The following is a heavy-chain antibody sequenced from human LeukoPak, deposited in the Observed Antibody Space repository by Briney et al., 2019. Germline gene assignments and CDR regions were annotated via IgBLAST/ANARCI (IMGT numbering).Heavy chain of an antibody. D-gene: IGHD3-22*01. Sequence: SETLSLTCTVSGGSISSSSYYWGWIRQPPGKGLEWIGSIYYSGSTYYNPSLKSRVTISVDTSKNQFSLKLSSVTAADTAVYYCARVDSSGYLGYWGQGTLVTVSS. CDR3: ARVDSSGYLGY. V-gene: IGHV4-39*07. J-gene: IGHJ4*02. CDR2: IYYSGST. CDR1: GGSISSSSYY.